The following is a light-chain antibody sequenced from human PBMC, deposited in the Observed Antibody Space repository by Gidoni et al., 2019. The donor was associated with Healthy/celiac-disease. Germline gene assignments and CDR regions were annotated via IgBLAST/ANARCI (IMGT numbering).Light chain of an antibody. CDR1: QSVSSSY. CDR2: GAS. Sequence: DIVLTHSPATLSLSPGESATLSCRASQSVSSSYLAWYQQKPGQAPRHLIYGASSRATGIPDRFSGSGSGTDFTLTISRLEPEDFAVYYCQQYGSSSMYTFGQGTKLEIK. V-gene: IGKV3-20*01. CDR3: QQYGSSSMYT. J-gene: IGKJ2*01.